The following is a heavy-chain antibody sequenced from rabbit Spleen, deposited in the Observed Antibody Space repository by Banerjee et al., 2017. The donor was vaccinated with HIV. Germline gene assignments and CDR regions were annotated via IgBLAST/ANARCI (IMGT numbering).Heavy chain of an antibody. CDR2: IGAGSSGST. V-gene: IGHV1S40*01. J-gene: IGHJ4*01. D-gene: IGHD6-1*01. Sequence: QSLEESGGGLVKPGASLPLPCKASGFSFSSDYDMCWVRQAPGKGLEWIACIGAGSSGSTYSASWAKCRFTISRTWSTTVTLQMTSLTAADTATDFGAREFLYAAYAGFAEATMYYIDLWGPGTLVTVS. CDR1: GFSFSSDYD. CDR3: AREFLYAAYAGFAEATMYYIDL.